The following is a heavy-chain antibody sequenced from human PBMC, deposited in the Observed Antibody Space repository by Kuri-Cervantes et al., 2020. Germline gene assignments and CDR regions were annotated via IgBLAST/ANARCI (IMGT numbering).Heavy chain of an antibody. Sequence: GESLKISCAASGFTFSSYSMNWVRQAPGKGLEWVSSISSSSSYIYYADSVKGRFTISRDSAKNSLYLQMNGLRAEDTAVYYCARYKRTNNYYMDVWGKGTTVTVSS. V-gene: IGHV3-21*01. CDR2: ISSSSSYI. J-gene: IGHJ6*03. CDR3: ARYKRTNNYYMDV. CDR1: GFTFSSYS. D-gene: IGHD1-1*01.